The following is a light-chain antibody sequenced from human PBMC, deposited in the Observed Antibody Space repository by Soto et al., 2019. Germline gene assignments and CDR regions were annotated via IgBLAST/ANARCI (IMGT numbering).Light chain of an antibody. Sequence: QSVLTQPASVSGSPEQSITISCTGTSSDVGGYNHVSWYQQHPGKAPKLMIYDVTDRPSGVSNRFSGSKSGNTASLAISGLQAEDEADYYCNSYTSTNTLVFGGGTKVTVL. CDR1: SSDVGGYNH. CDR3: NSYTSTNTLV. V-gene: IGLV2-14*03. J-gene: IGLJ2*01. CDR2: DVT.